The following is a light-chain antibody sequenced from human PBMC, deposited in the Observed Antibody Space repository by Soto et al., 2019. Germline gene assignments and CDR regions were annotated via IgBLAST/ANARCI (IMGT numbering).Light chain of an antibody. V-gene: IGLV7-46*01. CDR3: LLSYNAARV. Sequence: QTVLTQEPSLTVSPGGTVTLTCGSSTGAVTSNHHPYWFQQKAGQAPRTLIYDTSNKHSWTPARFSGSLIGDKAALTLSGAQPEDEAQYYCLLSYNAARVFGGGTKLTVL. CDR1: TGAVTSNHH. CDR2: DTS. J-gene: IGLJ2*01.